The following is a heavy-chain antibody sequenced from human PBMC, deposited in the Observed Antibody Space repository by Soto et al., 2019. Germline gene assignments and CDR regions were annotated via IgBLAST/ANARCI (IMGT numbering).Heavy chain of an antibody. CDR1: GGSFSGYY. CDR3: ARAYYDILTGYYALAFDY. J-gene: IGHJ4*02. D-gene: IGHD3-9*01. V-gene: IGHV4-34*01. CDR2: INHSGST. Sequence: SETLSLTCAVYGGSFSGYYWSWIRQPPGKGVEWIGEINHSGSTNYNPSLKSRVTISVDTSKNQFSLKLSSVTAADTAVYYCARAYYDILTGYYALAFDYWGQGTLVTVSS.